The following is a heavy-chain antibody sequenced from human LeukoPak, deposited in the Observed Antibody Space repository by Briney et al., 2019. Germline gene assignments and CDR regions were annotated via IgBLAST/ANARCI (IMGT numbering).Heavy chain of an antibody. CDR3: ARGDSSWYYSYMDV. Sequence: ASVKVSCKASGGTFSSYAISWVRQAPGQGLEWMGGIIPIFGTANYAQKFQGRVTITTDESTSTAYMELSSLRSEDTAVYYCARGDSSWYYSYMDVWGKGTTVTDSS. CDR2: IIPIFGTA. CDR1: GGTFSSYA. D-gene: IGHD6-13*01. V-gene: IGHV1-69*05. J-gene: IGHJ6*03.